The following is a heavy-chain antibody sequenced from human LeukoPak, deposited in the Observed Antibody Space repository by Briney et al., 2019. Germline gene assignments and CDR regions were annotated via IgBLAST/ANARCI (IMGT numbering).Heavy chain of an antibody. CDR3: ARVPSTVVVTPTAFDY. V-gene: IGHV4-34*01. Sequence: SETLSLTCAVYGGSFSGYYWSWIRQPPGKGLEWIGEINHSGSTNYTPSLKSRVTISVDTSKTQFSLKLSSVTAADTAVYYCARVPSTVVVTPTAFDYWGQGTLVTVSS. CDR2: INHSGST. D-gene: IGHD2-21*02. CDR1: GGSFSGYY. J-gene: IGHJ4*02.